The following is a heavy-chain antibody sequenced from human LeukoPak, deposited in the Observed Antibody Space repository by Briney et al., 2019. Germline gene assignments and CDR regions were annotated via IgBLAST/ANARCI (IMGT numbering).Heavy chain of an antibody. CDR2: IIPIFGTA. V-gene: IGHV1-69*05. D-gene: IGHD4-17*01. CDR1: GGTFSSYA. Sequence: SVKVSCKAPGGTFSSYAISWVRQAPGQGLEWMGGIIPIFGTANYAQKFQGRVTMTRNTSISTAYMELSSLRSEDTAVYYCARGRLRLFDHWGQGTLVTVSS. CDR3: ARGRLRLFDH. J-gene: IGHJ4*02.